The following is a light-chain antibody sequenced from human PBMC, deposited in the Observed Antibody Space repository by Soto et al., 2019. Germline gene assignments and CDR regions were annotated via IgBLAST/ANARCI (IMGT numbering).Light chain of an antibody. V-gene: IGKV1D-8*01. CDR3: QQYYSFPYT. J-gene: IGKJ5*01. CDR1: QGISSY. CDR2: AAS. Sequence: VIWMTQSPSLLSASTGDRVTISCQMSQGISSYLAWYQQKPGKAPELLIYAASTLQSGVPSRFSGSGSGTDSTLTISCLQSEDFATYYCQQYYSFPYTFGQGTRLEIK.